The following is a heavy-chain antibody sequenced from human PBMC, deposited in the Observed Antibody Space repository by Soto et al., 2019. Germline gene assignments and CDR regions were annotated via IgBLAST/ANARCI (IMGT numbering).Heavy chain of an antibody. CDR1: GFTFSSYA. CDR2: ISYDGSNK. D-gene: IGHD3-22*01. V-gene: IGHV3-30-3*01. Sequence: QVQLVESGGGVVQPGRSLRLSCAASGFTFSSYAMHWVRQAPGKGLEWVAVISYDGSNKYYADSVKGRFTISRDNSKKTLYLQMNSLGDEDTAVYYCAREGDYYDSSGDCAGGCGMDVWGQGTTVTASS. CDR3: AREGDYYDSSGDCAGGCGMDV. J-gene: IGHJ6*02.